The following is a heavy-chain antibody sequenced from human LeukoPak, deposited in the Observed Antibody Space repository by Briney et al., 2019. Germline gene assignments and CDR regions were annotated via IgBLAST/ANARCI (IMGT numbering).Heavy chain of an antibody. CDR1: GYSFTSYS. CDR3: ARETPGGGSSFDY. J-gene: IGHJ4*02. D-gene: IGHD1-26*01. CDR2: VSVYNGNT. V-gene: IGHV1-18*01. Sequence: ASVKVSCKASGYSFTSYSISWVRQAPGQGLEWMGWVSVYNGNTNYAQKLQGRVTMTTDTSTNTAYMELRSLRSDDTAVYYCARETPGGGSSFDYWGQGTLVTVSS.